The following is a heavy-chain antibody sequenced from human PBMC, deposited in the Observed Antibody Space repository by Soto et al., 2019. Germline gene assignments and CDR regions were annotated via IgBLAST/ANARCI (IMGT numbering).Heavy chain of an antibody. D-gene: IGHD3-16*02. J-gene: IGHJ4*02. CDR2: INPSGGST. Sequence: VQLEQSGAEVKKPGASVKVSCKASGYTFTSYYMHWVRQAPGQGLEWMGIINPSGGSTSYAQKFQGRVTMTRDTSTSTVYMELSSLRSEDTAVYYCARDSKPQLHLGELSLYISPFDYWGQGTLVTVSS. V-gene: IGHV1-46*03. CDR3: ARDSKPQLHLGELSLYISPFDY. CDR1: GYTFTSYY.